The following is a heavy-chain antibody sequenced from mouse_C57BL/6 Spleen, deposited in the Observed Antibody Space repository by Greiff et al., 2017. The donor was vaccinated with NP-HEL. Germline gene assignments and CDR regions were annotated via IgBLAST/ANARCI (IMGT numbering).Heavy chain of an antibody. V-gene: IGHV8-8*01. CDR1: GFSLSTFGMG. CDR3: ARPYYYGSSWYFDY. CDR2: IWWDDDK. J-gene: IGHJ2*01. Sequence: ESGPGILQPSQTLSLTCSFSGFSLSTFGMGVGWIRQPSGKGLEWLAHIWWDDDKYYNTVLKSRLTISKDTSKNQVFLKIANVDTTDTATYYCARPYYYGSSWYFDYWGQGTTLTVSS. D-gene: IGHD1-1*01.